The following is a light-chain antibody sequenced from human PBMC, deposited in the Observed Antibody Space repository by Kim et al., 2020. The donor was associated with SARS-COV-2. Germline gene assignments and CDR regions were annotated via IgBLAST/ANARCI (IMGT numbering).Light chain of an antibody. J-gene: IGKJ1*01. CDR1: PSVSSSY. V-gene: IGKV3-20*01. CDR2: GAS. CDR3: QQYGSSPWT. Sequence: PAEAATLPCRASPSVSSSYLAWYQQKPGQAPRLLIYGASSRATGIPDRFSGSGSGTDFTLTISRLEPEDFAVYYCQQYGSSPWTFGQGTKVDIK.